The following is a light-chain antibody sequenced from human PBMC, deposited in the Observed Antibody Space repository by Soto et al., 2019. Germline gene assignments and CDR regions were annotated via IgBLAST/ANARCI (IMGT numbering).Light chain of an antibody. V-gene: IGKV3-15*01. J-gene: IGKJ1*01. CDR1: HSVSRN. CDR3: QQYNNWPQWT. CDR2: GAS. Sequence: EILMTQSPATLSVSPGERATLSCRASHSVSRNLAWYQQKPGQTPRLLIYGASARATGTPARFSGSGSGTEYTLTISTVQSEDFALYYCQQYNNWPQWTFGQGTKVEIK.